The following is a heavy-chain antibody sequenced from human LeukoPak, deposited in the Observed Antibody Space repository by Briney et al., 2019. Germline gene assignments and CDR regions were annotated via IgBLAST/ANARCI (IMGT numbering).Heavy chain of an antibody. J-gene: IGHJ4*02. Sequence: SETLSLTCTVPGGSISSYYWSWIRQPPGKGLEWIGYIYYSGSTNYNPSLKSRVTISVDTSKNQFSLNLSSVTAADTAVYYCATEVVAAPYFDYWGQRTLVTVSS. CDR1: GGSISSYY. CDR2: IYYSGST. V-gene: IGHV4-59*01. D-gene: IGHD2-15*01. CDR3: ATEVVAAPYFDY.